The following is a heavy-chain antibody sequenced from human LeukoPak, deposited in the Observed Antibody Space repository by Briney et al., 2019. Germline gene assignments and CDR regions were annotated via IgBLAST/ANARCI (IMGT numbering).Heavy chain of an antibody. V-gene: IGHV1-69*13. CDR3: AILGDGRIGMGLLGSFDY. CDR1: GGSFRNSA. J-gene: IGHJ4*02. D-gene: IGHD2/OR15-2a*01. CDR2: IIPVFGTP. Sequence: ASVKVSCKASGGSFRNSAFVWVRQAPGKGLDWMGGIIPVFGTPNYADNFQDRVTTSADESTNTAYLDLSSLRSEDTAVYFCAILGDGRIGMGLLGSFDYWGQGTQVIVSP.